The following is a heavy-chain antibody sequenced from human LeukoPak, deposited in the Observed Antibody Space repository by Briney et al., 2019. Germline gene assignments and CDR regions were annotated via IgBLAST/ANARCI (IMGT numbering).Heavy chain of an antibody. V-gene: IGHV4-38-2*02. Sequence: SETLSLTCTVSGYSISSGYYWGWIRQPPGKGLEWIGNFYHGGSTYYNPSLKSRVTMSGDTSKNQFSLNLSSVTAADTAVYYCVRVTTSSWFERYFDYWGQGTLVTVSS. CDR3: VRVTTSSWFERYFDY. CDR1: GYSISSGYY. D-gene: IGHD6-13*01. J-gene: IGHJ4*02. CDR2: FYHGGST.